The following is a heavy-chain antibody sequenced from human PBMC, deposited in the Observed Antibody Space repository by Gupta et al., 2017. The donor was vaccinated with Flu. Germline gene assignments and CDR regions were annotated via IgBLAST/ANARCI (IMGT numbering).Heavy chain of an antibody. CDR3: GTVRGGVSDY. J-gene: IGHJ4*02. D-gene: IGHD2-8*01. Sequence: GEAGGGLVQPGGSLRLPCAASGFPFSSYSMNWVRQAPGKGLERVSYISSGSGTIYYADSVKGRFTISRDNAKNSLYLQMNSLRDGYQAVYYCGTVRGGVSDYWGQVTLVTVSS. V-gene: IGHV3-48*02. CDR2: ISSGSGTI. CDR1: GFPFSSYS.